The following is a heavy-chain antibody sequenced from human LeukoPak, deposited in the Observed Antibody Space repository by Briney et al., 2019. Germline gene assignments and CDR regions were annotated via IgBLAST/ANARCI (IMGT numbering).Heavy chain of an antibody. CDR1: EFTLSSYW. CDR3: AKDFTGYSDI. J-gene: IGHJ4*02. V-gene: IGHV3-74*01. Sequence: GGSLRLSCVDSEFTLSSYWVHWVRQPPGKGLVWVARINPDGGITNYADSVRGRFTISRDNAKNTLYLQMNSLRAEDTAVYYCAKDFTGYSDIWGQGTQVTVSS. CDR2: INPDGGIT. D-gene: IGHD5-12*01.